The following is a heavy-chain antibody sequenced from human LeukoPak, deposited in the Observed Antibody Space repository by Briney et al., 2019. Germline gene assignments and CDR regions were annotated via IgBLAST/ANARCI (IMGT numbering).Heavy chain of an antibody. D-gene: IGHD3-3*01. Sequence: SETLSLTCAVYGGSFSGYYWSWIRQPPGKGLEWIGEINHSGSTNYNPSLKSRVTISVDTSKNQFSLKLSSVTAADTAVYYCARLATIFGLVNFDAFDIWGQGTMVTVSS. V-gene: IGHV4-34*01. CDR1: GGSFSGYY. J-gene: IGHJ3*02. CDR2: INHSGST. CDR3: ARLATIFGLVNFDAFDI.